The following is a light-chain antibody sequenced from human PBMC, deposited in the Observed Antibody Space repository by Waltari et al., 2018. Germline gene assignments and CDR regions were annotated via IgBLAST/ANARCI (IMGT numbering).Light chain of an antibody. CDR3: SSQSSDNVVL. CDR2: DVS. CDR1: SRDVGGYSY. J-gene: IGLJ2*01. V-gene: IGLV2-14*03. Sequence: QSALTQPASVSGSPGLSITISCTGTSRDVGGYSYASWYPDHPGQAPKVIIYDVSDRPSGISERFSGSKSGNTASLTISGLQAEDEADYYCSSQSSDNVVLFGGGTKLTVL.